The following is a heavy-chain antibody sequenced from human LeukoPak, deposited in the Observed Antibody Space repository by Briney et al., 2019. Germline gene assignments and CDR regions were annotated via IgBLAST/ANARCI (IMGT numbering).Heavy chain of an antibody. V-gene: IGHV3-11*04. CDR3: ARDRRLRSTDGFGKY. Sequence: GGSLRLSCAASGFTFSDYYMSWIRQAPGKGLEWVSYISSSGSTIYYADSVKGRYTISRDNAKNSLYLQMNSLRAEDTAVYYCARDRRLRSTDGFGKYWGQGTLVTVSS. D-gene: IGHD5-12*01. CDR1: GFTFSDYY. CDR2: ISSSGSTI. J-gene: IGHJ4*02.